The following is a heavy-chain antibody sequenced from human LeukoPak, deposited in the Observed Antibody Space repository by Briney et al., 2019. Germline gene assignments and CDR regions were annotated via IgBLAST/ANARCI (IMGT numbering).Heavy chain of an antibody. V-gene: IGHV4-39*01. CDR1: GGSISSSIR. CDR3: VRRTSGSYSDY. D-gene: IGHD1-26*01. J-gene: IGHJ4*02. Sequence: TSETLSLTCGVSGGSISSSIRWSWVRQPPGKGLEWIATISYSGSTTSYNPSLKSRVTISVDTSKNQFSLKLNSVTAADTAVYYCVRRTSGSYSDYWGQGTLVTVSS. CDR2: ISYSGSTT.